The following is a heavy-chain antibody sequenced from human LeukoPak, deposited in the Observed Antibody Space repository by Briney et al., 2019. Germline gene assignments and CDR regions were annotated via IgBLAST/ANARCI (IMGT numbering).Heavy chain of an antibody. V-gene: IGHV3-23*01. D-gene: IGHD3-3*01. CDR3: AKLRFLEWSHGVDY. J-gene: IGHJ4*02. CDR1: GFTFSNYA. CDR2: ISGSGDSA. Sequence: GGSLRLSCAASGFTFSNYAMRWVRQAPGKGLEWVSGISGSGDSAYYADSVKGRFTISRDNSKNTLYLQMNSLRAEDTAVYYCAKLRFLEWSHGVDYWGQGTLVTVSS.